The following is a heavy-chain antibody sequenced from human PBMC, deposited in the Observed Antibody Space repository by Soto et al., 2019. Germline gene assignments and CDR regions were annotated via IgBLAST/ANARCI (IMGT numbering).Heavy chain of an antibody. J-gene: IGHJ5*02. CDR1: GGSISSSSYY. CDR3: ARQLARRIAAAGTYNWFDP. CDR2: IYYSGST. V-gene: IGHV4-39*01. D-gene: IGHD6-13*01. Sequence: SETLSLTCTVSGGSISSSSYYWGWIRQPPGKGLEWIGSIYYSGSTYYNPSLKSRGTISVDTSKNQFSLKLSSVTAADTAVYYCARQLARRIAAAGTYNWFDPWGQGTLVTVSS.